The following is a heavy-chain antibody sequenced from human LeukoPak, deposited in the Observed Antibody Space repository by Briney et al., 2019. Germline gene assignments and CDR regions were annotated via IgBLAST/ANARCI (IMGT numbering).Heavy chain of an antibody. Sequence: GGSLRLSCAASGFTFSTYWMHWVRQAPGKGLVWVSRIKSDGGTNYADSVKGRFAISRDNAKNTVSLQMNSLRPEDTGVYYCARAPSEIGGYYPEYFRHWGQGTLVTVSS. D-gene: IGHD3-22*01. J-gene: IGHJ1*01. CDR1: GFTFSTYW. V-gene: IGHV3-74*01. CDR2: IKSDGGT. CDR3: ARAPSEIGGYYPEYFRH.